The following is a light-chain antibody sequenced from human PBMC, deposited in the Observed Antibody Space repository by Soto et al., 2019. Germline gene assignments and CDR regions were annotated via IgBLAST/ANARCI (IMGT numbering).Light chain of an antibody. V-gene: IGKV1-5*03. Sequence: DIQMTQSPSTLSASVGDRVTISCRASQRISSWLAWYQQKPGKAPKLLIYKASSLKSGVPSRFSGSGSGTEFTLTITSLQPDDFATYYCQRYDGYPLTFGGGTKVEIK. J-gene: IGKJ4*01. CDR3: QRYDGYPLT. CDR2: KAS. CDR1: QRISSW.